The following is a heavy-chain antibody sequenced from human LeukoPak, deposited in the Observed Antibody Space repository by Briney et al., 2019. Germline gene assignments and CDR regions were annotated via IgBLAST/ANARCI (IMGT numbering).Heavy chain of an antibody. CDR1: GYTFINYY. CDR3: VPSNSFEYYFDY. V-gene: IGHV1-2*02. D-gene: IGHD3-16*01. CDR2: INPKSGDT. Sequence: ASVKVSCKASGYTFINYYMHWVRQAPGQSLEWMGWINPKSGDTNYAQKFQGRVTMTRDTSISTAYMELNTLRSDDTATYYCVPSNSFEYYFDYWGQGTLVTVSS. J-gene: IGHJ4*02.